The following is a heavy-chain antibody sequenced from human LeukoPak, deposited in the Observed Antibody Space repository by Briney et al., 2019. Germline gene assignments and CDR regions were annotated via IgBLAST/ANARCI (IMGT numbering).Heavy chain of an antibody. D-gene: IGHD3-3*01. CDR1: GFTFSSYA. Sequence: GSLRLSCAASGFTFSSYAMSWVRQAPGKGLEWIGSIYYSGSTYYNPSLKSRVTISVDTSKNQFSLKLSSVTAADTAVYYCASLPLLRFLEWSIDYWGQGTLVTVSS. CDR2: IYYSGST. V-gene: IGHV4-39*01. J-gene: IGHJ4*02. CDR3: ASLPLLRFLEWSIDY.